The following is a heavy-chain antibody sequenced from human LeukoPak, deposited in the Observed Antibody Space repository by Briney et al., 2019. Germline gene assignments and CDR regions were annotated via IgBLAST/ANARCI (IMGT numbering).Heavy chain of an antibody. CDR1: GGSIRSSYYY. Sequence: MPSETLSLTCTVSGGSIRSSYYYWGWIRQPPGKGLEWIGSIYDSGSTYYNPSLKSRVTISVDTSKNQFSLKLSSVTAADTAVYYCAREVVNNWFDPWGQGTLVTVSS. CDR2: IYDSGST. V-gene: IGHV4-39*07. CDR3: AREVVNNWFDP. J-gene: IGHJ5*02.